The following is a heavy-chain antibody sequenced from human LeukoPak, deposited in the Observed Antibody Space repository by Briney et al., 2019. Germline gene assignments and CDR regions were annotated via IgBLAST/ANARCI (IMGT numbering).Heavy chain of an antibody. Sequence: KPSETLSLTCAVSGHSISTGYYWGWIRQPPGKGLEWIVRISHNRGTYYNPSLKSRVTISMDTSKNQMYLRLTSVTAADTAVYYCASYYASGVSAYNYYAMDVWGKGTTVTVSS. V-gene: IGHV4-38-2*01. D-gene: IGHD3-10*01. CDR3: ASYYASGVSAYNYYAMDV. CDR1: GHSISTGYY. J-gene: IGHJ6*04. CDR2: ISHNRGT.